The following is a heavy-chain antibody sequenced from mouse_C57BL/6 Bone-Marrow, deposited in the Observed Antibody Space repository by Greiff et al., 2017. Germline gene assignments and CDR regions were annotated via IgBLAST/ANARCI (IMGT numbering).Heavy chain of an antibody. V-gene: IGHV5-9-1*02. Sequence: EVKLVESGEGLVKPGGSLKLSCAASGFTFSSYDMSWVRQTPEKRLEWVAYISSGGDYIYYADTVKGRFTFSRNTARNTLYLQMSSLKSEDTAMYYCTRETTGWDIDVWGTGTTVTVSS. CDR1: GFTFSSYD. CDR3: TRETTGWDIDV. CDR2: ISSGGDYI. J-gene: IGHJ1*03. D-gene: IGHD1-1*02.